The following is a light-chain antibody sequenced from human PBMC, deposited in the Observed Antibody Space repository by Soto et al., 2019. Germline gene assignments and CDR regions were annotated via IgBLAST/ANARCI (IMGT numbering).Light chain of an antibody. CDR2: EVS. CDR1: SSDVGGYNY. Sequence: QSVLTQPPSASGSAGQSVTISCTGTSSDVGGYNYVSWYHQHPGKAPKLMIYEVSKRPSGVPDRFSGSKSGNTASLTVSGLQAEDEADYYCSSYAGSNIYVFGTGTKVTVL. J-gene: IGLJ1*01. CDR3: SSYAGSNIYV. V-gene: IGLV2-8*01.